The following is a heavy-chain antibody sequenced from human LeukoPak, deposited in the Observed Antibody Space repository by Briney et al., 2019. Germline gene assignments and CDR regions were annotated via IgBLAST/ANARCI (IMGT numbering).Heavy chain of an antibody. CDR3: AKDRDDFWSGSVTFFDY. J-gene: IGHJ4*02. D-gene: IGHD3-3*01. CDR2: IRYDGSNK. CDR1: GFTFSSYG. V-gene: IGHV3-30*02. Sequence: PGGSLRLSCAASGFTFSSYGMHWVRQAPGKGLEWVAFIRYDGSNKYYADSVKGRFTISRDNSKNTLYLQMNSLRAEDTAVYYCAKDRDDFWSGSVTFFDYWGQGTLVTVSS.